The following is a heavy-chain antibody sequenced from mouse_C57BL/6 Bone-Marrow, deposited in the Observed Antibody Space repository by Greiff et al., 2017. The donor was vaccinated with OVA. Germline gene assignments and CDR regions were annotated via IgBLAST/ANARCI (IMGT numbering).Heavy chain of an antibody. CDR3: ARHAHYDYDDYAMDY. V-gene: IGHV5-2*01. CDR2: INSDGGST. D-gene: IGHD2-4*01. Sequence: VQLMESGGGLVQPGESLKLSCESNEYEFPSHDMSWVRKTPEKRLELVAAINSDGGSTYYPDTMERRFIISRDNTKKTLYLQMSSLRSEDTALYYCARHAHYDYDDYAMDYWGQGTSVTVSS. CDR1: EYEFPSHD. J-gene: IGHJ4*01.